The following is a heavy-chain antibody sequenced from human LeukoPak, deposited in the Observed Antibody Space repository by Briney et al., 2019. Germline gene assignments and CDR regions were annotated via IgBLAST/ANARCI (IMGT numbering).Heavy chain of an antibody. CDR3: ARGYYDSSGYHLVTRYWYFDL. CDR2: IYYSGST. V-gene: IGHV4-61*01. D-gene: IGHD3-22*01. J-gene: IGHJ2*01. CDR1: GGSVSSGSYY. Sequence: SETLSLTCTVSGGSVSSGSYYWSWIRQPPGKGLEWIGYIYYSGSTNYNPSLKSRVTISVDTSKNQFSLKLSSVTAADTAVYYCARGYYDSSGYHLVTRYWYFDLWGRGTLVTVSS.